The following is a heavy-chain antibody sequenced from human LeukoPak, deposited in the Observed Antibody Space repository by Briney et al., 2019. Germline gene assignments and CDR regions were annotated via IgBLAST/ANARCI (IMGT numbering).Heavy chain of an antibody. V-gene: IGHV4-38-2*02. D-gene: IGHD3-10*01. CDR2: IYHSGST. Sequence: SETLSLTCAVSGYSISSGYYWGWIRQPPGKGLEWIGSIYHSGSTYYNPSLKSRVTISVDTSKNQFSLKLSSVTAADTAVYYCARDHLLWFGELQMAYGMDVWGKGTTVTVSS. CDR1: GYSISSGYY. CDR3: ARDHLLWFGELQMAYGMDV. J-gene: IGHJ6*04.